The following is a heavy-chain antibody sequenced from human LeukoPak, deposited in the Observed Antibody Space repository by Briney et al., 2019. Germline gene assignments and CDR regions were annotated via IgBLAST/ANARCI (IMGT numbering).Heavy chain of an antibody. V-gene: IGHV3-7*01. CDR1: GFTFSSYW. CDR3: ARDKPRGSYYGSIFDS. J-gene: IGHJ4*02. CDR2: IRDDGGEI. D-gene: IGHD1-26*01. Sequence: GGSLRLPXEASGFTFSSYWMSWVRQAPGKGLEWVANIRDDGGEIYYVDSVKGRFTISRDNAKSSLFLQMNSLRAEDAAVYYCARDKPRGSYYGSIFDSWGQGTLVTVSS.